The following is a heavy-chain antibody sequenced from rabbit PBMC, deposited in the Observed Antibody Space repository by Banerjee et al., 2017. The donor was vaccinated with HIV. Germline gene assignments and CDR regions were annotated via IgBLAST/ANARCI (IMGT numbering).Heavy chain of an antibody. D-gene: IGHD4-2*01. Sequence: QEQLKETGGGLVQPGGSLTLTCKASGFSLNNYAMGWVRQAPGEGLEYIGAITTGGSTYYASWVNGRFTISSDNAQNTVDLQMNSLTAADTATYFCARDMDIAGAYWDLWGQGTLVTVS. V-gene: IGHV1S29*01. CDR3: ARDMDIAGAYWDL. CDR1: GFSLNNYA. CDR2: ITTGGST. J-gene: IGHJ6*01.